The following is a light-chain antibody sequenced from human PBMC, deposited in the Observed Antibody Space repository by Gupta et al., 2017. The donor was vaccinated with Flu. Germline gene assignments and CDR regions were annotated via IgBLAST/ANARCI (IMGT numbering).Light chain of an antibody. J-gene: IGKJ1*01. CDR1: QSIGKF. CDR3: QQSYSALVT. Sequence: GDRVTITCRTSQSIGKFLNWYRQKPGTAPKLLIYGASSLHSGVPSRFSGSGSGTDFTLTISSLQPEDSAIYYCQQSYSALVTFGQGTRVEI. CDR2: GAS. V-gene: IGKV1-39*01.